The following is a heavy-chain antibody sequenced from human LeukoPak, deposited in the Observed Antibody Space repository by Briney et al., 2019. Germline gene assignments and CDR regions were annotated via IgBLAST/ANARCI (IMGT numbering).Heavy chain of an antibody. CDR1: GYSISSGYY. V-gene: IGHV4-38-2*02. D-gene: IGHD6-13*01. Sequence: SETLSLTCTVSGYSISSGYYWGWIRQPPGKGLEWIGSIYHSGSTYYNPSLKSRVTISVDTSKNQFSPKLSSVTAADTAVYYCARAYEYSSSWYFDYWGQGTLVTVSS. J-gene: IGHJ4*02. CDR2: IYHSGST. CDR3: ARAYEYSSSWYFDY.